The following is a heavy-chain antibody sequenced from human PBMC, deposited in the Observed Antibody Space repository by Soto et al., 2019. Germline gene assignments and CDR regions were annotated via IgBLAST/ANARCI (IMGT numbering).Heavy chain of an antibody. CDR3: AGSPAGYCSGGSCWRFDY. D-gene: IGHD2-15*01. Sequence: ASVKVSCKASGYTFTSYGISWVRQAPGQGLEWMGWISAYNGNTNYAQKLQGRVTMTTDTSTSTAYMELRSLRSDDTAVYYCAGSPAGYCSGGSCWRFDYWGQGTLVTVSS. J-gene: IGHJ4*02. V-gene: IGHV1-18*01. CDR2: ISAYNGNT. CDR1: GYTFTSYG.